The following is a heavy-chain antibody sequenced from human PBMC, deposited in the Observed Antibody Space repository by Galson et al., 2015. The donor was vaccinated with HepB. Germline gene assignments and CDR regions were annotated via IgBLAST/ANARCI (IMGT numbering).Heavy chain of an antibody. V-gene: IGHV4-39*01. CDR3: AGSTINPWGPFFNP. Sequence: ETLSLTCTVSGVSISSSRYYWGWVRQAPGKGLEWIGSVSKTGTVSSNPSFKSRVTTSVDTSQNQFSLKLSAVTDADTTVYYCAGSTINPWGPFFNPWAHGSLVIVSS. CDR1: GVSISSSRYY. CDR2: VSKTGTV. J-gene: IGHJ5*02. D-gene: IGHD5/OR15-5a*01.